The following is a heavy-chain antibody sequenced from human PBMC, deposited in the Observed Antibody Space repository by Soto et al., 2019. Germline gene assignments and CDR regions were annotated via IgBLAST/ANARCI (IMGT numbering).Heavy chain of an antibody. CDR1: GFTFSSYA. D-gene: IGHD3-22*01. J-gene: IGHJ4*02. V-gene: IGHV3-23*01. CDR2: ISGSGGST. CDR3: AKGVENYYDSSGYPIDY. Sequence: GGSLRLSCAASGFTFSSYAMSWVRQAPGKGLEWVSAISGSGGSTYYADSVKGRFTISRDNSKNTLYLQMNSLRAEDTAVYYCAKGVENYYDSSGYPIDYWGQGTLVTVSS.